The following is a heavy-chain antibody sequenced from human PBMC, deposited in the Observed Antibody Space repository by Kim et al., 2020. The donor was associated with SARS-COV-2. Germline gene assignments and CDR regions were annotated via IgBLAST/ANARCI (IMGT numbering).Heavy chain of an antibody. Sequence: GGSLRLSCAASGFTFDDYAMHWVRQAPGKGLEWVSGISWNSGSIGYADSVKGRFTISRDNAKNSLYLQMNSLRAEDTALYYCAKDSVGYCSGGSCYLDYWGQGTLVTVSS. D-gene: IGHD2-15*01. CDR1: GFTFDDYA. CDR2: ISWNSGSI. J-gene: IGHJ4*02. CDR3: AKDSVGYCSGGSCYLDY. V-gene: IGHV3-9*01.